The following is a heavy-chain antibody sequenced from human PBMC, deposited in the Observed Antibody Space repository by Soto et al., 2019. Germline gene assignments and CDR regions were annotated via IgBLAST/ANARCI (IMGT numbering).Heavy chain of an antibody. CDR3: AKARDYIRTWSLDFDS. CDR2: ISGSSKEK. D-gene: IGHD6-13*01. V-gene: IGHV3-11*05. CDR1: GCSLSDSY. J-gene: IGHJ4*02. Sequence: GGSLRLSCAASGCSLSDSYMSWILQAPGKGLVLVLFISGSSKEKNYLDSWKGRFTISRENAKNPLFLQMDSLQVEDTAVYFCAKARDYIRTWSLDFDSWGQGTLVTVSS.